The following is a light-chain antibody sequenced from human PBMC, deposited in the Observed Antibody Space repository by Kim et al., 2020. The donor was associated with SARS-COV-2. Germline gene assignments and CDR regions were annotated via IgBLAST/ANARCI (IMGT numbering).Light chain of an antibody. CDR2: YDT. CDR3: QVWDSNYHVV. CDR1: KMGTKS. J-gene: IGLJ2*01. V-gene: IGLV3-21*04. Sequence: VAPEQTARITCGGNKMGTKSVHWYQRKSDQDPILVIYYDTERPAGIPERLSGSKSGNTATLTISRVEAGDEADYYCQVWDSNYHVVFGRGTQLTV.